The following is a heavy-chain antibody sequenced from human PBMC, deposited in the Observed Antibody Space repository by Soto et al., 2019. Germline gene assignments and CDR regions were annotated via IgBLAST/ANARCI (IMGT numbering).Heavy chain of an antibody. Sequence: EVQLVESGGGLVKPGGSLRLSCAASGFTFSNAWMSWVRQAPGKGLEWVGRIKSKTDGGTTDYAAPVKGRFTISRDDSKNTLYLQMNSLKTEDTAVYYCTTDSTRGHDAFDIWGQGTMVTVSS. CDR2: IKSKTDGGTT. D-gene: IGHD3-10*01. V-gene: IGHV3-15*01. CDR1: GFTFSNAW. CDR3: TTDSTRGHDAFDI. J-gene: IGHJ3*02.